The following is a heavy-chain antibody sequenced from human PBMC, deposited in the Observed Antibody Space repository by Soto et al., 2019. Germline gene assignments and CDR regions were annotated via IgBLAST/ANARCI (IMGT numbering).Heavy chain of an antibody. D-gene: IGHD3-3*01. CDR3: ARGPSIFGVVMGV. CDR2: IWYDGSNK. Sequence: PGGSLRLSCAASGFTFSSYGMHWVRQAPGKGLEWVAVIWYDGSNKYYADSVKGRFTISRDNSKNTLYLQMNSLRAEDTAVYYCARGPSIFGVVMGVCRQGPSVPVS. CDR1: GFTFSSYG. V-gene: IGHV3-33*01. J-gene: IGHJ6*02.